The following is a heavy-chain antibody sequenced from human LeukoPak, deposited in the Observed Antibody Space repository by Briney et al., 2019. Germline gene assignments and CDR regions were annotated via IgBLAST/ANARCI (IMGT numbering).Heavy chain of an antibody. CDR3: ARDHNYAFDN. J-gene: IGHJ4*02. CDR2: IGIDSGNT. D-gene: IGHD1-1*01. Sequence: GGSLRLSCTASGFPFIEYSMNWVRQAPGKGLEWISYIGIDSGNTKYADSVRGRFTISADKAKNSLYLLMNSLRVEDTAVYYCARDHNYAFDNWGQGTLVSVAS. CDR1: GFPFIEYS. V-gene: IGHV3-48*01.